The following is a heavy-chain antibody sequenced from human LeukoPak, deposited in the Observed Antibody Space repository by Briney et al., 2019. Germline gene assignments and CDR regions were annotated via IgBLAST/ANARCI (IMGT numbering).Heavy chain of an antibody. D-gene: IGHD3-22*01. CDR3: AKDPTHYRVWDYYETIGLSY. CDR1: GFTFSSYA. V-gene: IGHV3-30*02. J-gene: IGHJ4*02. Sequence: HTGGSLRLSCAASGFTFSSYAMHWVRQAPGKGLEWVAFIRYDGGNKYYADSVKGRFTISRDNSKNTLNLQMNSLRAEDTAVYYCAKDPTHYRVWDYYETIGLSYWGQGTLVTVSS. CDR2: IRYDGGNK.